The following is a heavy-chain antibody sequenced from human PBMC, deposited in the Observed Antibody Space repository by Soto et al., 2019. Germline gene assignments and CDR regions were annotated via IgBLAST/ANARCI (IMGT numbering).Heavy chain of an antibody. J-gene: IGHJ6*02. CDR1: RSSVSIGSYN. CDR3: ARDYAFWSDPGHYYYGMDV. D-gene: IGHD3-3*01. CDR2: IYYSGST. Sequence: PSETLSLTCTVSRSSVSIGSYNWSWIRQPPGKGLEWIGYIYYSGSTNYNPSLKSRVTISVDTSKNQFSLKLSSVTAAGTAVYFCARDYAFWSDPGHYYYGMDVWGQGTTVTVSS. V-gene: IGHV4-61*01.